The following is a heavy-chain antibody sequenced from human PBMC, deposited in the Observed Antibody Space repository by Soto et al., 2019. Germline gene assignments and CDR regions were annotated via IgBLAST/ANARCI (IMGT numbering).Heavy chain of an antibody. CDR3: ARYLPPVDY. CDR2: ISAYNGNT. V-gene: IGHV1-18*01. CDR1: GYTFSSYF. J-gene: IGHJ4*02. Sequence: QVQLVQSGAEVKKPGASVKVSCKASGYTFSSYFISWVRQAPGQGLEWMGWISAYNGNTNYAQTLQGRVTMTTDTSTSTAYMELRSLGSEAAAVYHSARYLPPVDYWGQGTLVTVSS.